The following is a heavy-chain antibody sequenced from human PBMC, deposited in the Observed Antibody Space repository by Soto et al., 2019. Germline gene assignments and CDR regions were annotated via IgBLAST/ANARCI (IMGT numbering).Heavy chain of an antibody. J-gene: IGHJ5*02. Sequence: EAQMLESGGGSVQPGGSLRLSCAASGFTFSTYAVAWVRQSPGKGLEWVSSISASGGDTWYADSVKGRFTISRDNSKNTLYIQMNSLKVEDTAVYYCGRRPTATASWGQGTLVTVSS. CDR3: GRRPTATAS. D-gene: IGHD1-1*01. CDR2: ISASGGDT. V-gene: IGHV3-23*01. CDR1: GFTFSTYA.